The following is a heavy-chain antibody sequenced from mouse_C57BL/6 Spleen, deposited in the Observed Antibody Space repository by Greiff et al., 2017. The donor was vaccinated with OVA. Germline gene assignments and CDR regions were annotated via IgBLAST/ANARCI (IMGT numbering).Heavy chain of an antibody. V-gene: IGHV5-4*01. J-gene: IGHJ3*01. CDR2: ISDGGSYT. D-gene: IGHD1-1*01. CDR1: GFTFSSYA. Sequence: EVKVVESGGGLVKPGGSLKLSCAASGFTFSSYAMSWVRQTPEKRLEWVATISDGGSYTYYPDNVKGRFTISRDNAKNNLYLQMSHLKSEDTAMYYCARDRDYGSRRGFAYWGQGTLVTVSA. CDR3: ARDRDYGSRRGFAY.